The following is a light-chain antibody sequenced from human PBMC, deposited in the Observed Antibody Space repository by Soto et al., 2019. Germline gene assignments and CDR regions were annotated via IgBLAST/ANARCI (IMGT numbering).Light chain of an antibody. CDR3: QQYGNSPIT. CDR1: QSVSIN. Sequence: EIVMTQSPATLSVSPGERATLSCRASQSVSINLAWYQQKPGQAPRLLIYGASTRATGIPARFSGSGSGTDFTLTISRLEPEDFAVYYCQQYGNSPITFGQGTRLEIK. J-gene: IGKJ5*01. V-gene: IGKV3-15*01. CDR2: GAS.